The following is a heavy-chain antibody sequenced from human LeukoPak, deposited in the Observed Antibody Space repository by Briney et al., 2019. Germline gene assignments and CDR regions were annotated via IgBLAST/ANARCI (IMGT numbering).Heavy chain of an antibody. J-gene: IGHJ3*02. CDR2: ISPDSNYK. V-gene: IGHV3-21*01. D-gene: IGHD4-11*01. CDR3: VRDTGLAFDI. Sequence: GESLRLSCAASGFAFSTYSMNWLRLAPGKGLEWVSSISPDSNYKYYVDSVKGRFTISRDNAKNSLYLRMNSLRVEDTAVYYCVRDTGLAFDIWGQGTLVTVSS. CDR1: GFAFSTYS.